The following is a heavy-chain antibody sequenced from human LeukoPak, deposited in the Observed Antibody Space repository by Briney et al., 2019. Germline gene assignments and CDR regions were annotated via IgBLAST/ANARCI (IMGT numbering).Heavy chain of an antibody. J-gene: IGHJ6*02. CDR2: IKQDGSEK. V-gene: IGHV3-7*03. CDR1: GFTFSSYW. CDR3: ARRSSSYYYYGMDV. D-gene: IGHD6-6*01. Sequence: GGSLRLSCAASGFTFSSYWMSWVRQAPGKGLEWVANIKQDGSEKYYVDSVKGRFTISRDNAKNSLYLQMNSLRAEGTAVYYCARRSSSYYYYGMDVWGQGTTVTVSS.